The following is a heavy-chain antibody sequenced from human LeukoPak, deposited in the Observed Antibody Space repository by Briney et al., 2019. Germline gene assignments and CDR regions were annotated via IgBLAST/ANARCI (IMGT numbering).Heavy chain of an antibody. D-gene: IGHD2-21*02. CDR1: GGSISSYY. Sequence: SETLSLTCTVSGGSISSYYWSWIRQPPGKGLEWIGYIYYSGSTNYNPSLKSRVTISVDTSKNQFSLKLSSVTAADTAVYYCARESGRDYYFDYWGQGTLVTVSS. CDR3: ARESGRDYYFDY. J-gene: IGHJ4*02. V-gene: IGHV4-59*12. CDR2: IYYSGST.